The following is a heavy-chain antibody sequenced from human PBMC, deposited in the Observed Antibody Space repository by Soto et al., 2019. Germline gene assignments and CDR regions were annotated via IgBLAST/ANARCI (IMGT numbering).Heavy chain of an antibody. CDR2: SYPSGTT. CDR1: GYSITSDFY. Sequence: SETLSLTCPVSGYSITSDFYWGWIQEPPGKGLEWIARSYPSGTTYSDPSLRSRFTISVDSSKNPFSLMLSSLTAADTAMYYCAKTLLESTGFHGWFDPWGQGTLVTVSS. V-gene: IGHV4-38-2*01. D-gene: IGHD1-1*01. J-gene: IGHJ5*02. CDR3: AKTLLESTGFHGWFDP.